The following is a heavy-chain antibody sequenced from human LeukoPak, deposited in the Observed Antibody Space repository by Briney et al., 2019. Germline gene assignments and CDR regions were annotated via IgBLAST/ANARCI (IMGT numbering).Heavy chain of an antibody. CDR2: INPSGDST. CDR1: GYTFTSYY. Sequence: GASVKVSCKASGYTFTSYYMHWVRQAPGQGLEWMGIINPSGDSTSYAQKFQGRVTMTRDTSTSTVHMELSSLRSEDTAVYYCAREGFYDILTGYYRSHAFDIWGQGTMVTVSS. CDR3: AREGFYDILTGYYRSHAFDI. J-gene: IGHJ3*02. V-gene: IGHV1-46*01. D-gene: IGHD3-9*01.